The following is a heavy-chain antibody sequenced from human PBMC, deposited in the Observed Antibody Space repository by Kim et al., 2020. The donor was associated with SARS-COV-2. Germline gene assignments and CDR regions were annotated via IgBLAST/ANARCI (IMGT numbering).Heavy chain of an antibody. V-gene: IGHV3-30*18. J-gene: IGHJ3*02. CDR2: ISYDGSNK. D-gene: IGHD3-22*01. Sequence: GGSLRLSCAASGFTFSTYGMHWVRQAPGKGLEWVAVISYDGSNKYYADSVKGRFTISRDNSKNTLYLQMNSLRAEDTAVYYCANRSDYDSCGYYEDAFD. CDR3: ANRSDYDSCGYYEDAFD. CDR1: GFTFSTYG.